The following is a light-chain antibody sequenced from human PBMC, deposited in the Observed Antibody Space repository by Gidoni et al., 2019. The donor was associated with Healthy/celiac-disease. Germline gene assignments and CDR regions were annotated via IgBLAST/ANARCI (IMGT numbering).Light chain of an antibody. J-gene: IGKJ4*01. V-gene: IGKV1-33*01. Sequence: DIQMTQSPSSLSASVGDRVTITCQASQDISNYLNWYQQKPGKAPKLLIYDASNLETGVPSRFSGSGSGTDFTFTISRLPPEVITTYYCQQYDNLPLTFGGGTKVEIK. CDR2: DAS. CDR3: QQYDNLPLT. CDR1: QDISNY.